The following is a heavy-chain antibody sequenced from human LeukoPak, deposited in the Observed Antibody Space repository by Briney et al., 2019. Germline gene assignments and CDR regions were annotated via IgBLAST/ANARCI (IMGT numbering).Heavy chain of an antibody. Sequence: SETLSLTCTVSGGSISSSIYFWGWIRQPPGKGLEWIGSIHYSGSTYHDPSLKSRVTVSLDTSKNQFSLKLSSVTATDTAVYYCASQDIVATSFFDYWGQGALVTVSS. CDR1: GGSISSSIYF. CDR3: ASQDIVATSFFDY. V-gene: IGHV4-39*01. CDR2: IHYSGST. J-gene: IGHJ4*02. D-gene: IGHD5-12*01.